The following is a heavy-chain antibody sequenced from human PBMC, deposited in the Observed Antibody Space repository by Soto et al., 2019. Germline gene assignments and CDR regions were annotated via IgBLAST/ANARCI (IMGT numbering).Heavy chain of an antibody. D-gene: IGHD3-22*01. CDR2: INHSGST. CDR1: GGSFSGFY. J-gene: IGHJ5*02. Sequence: SSQTLSLTYAVYGGSFSGFYWSWIRQPPGKGLEWIGEINHSGSTNYNPSLKSRVTISVDTSKNQFSLKLSSVTAARQASGYYYGWFDPWGQGALVTVSS. V-gene: IGHV4-34*01. CDR3: YGWFDP.